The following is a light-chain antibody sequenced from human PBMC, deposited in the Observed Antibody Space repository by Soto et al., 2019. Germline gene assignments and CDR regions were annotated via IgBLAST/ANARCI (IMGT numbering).Light chain of an antibody. CDR3: AAWDDSLNGVL. J-gene: IGLJ2*01. CDR2: SNH. Sequence: QSVLTQPPSTSGTSGQRVTISCSGSRSNIGSNTVNWYQQFPGTAPKLLIYSNHQRPSGVPDRFSGSKSGTSASLAISGLQSEDEADYYCAAWDDSLNGVLFGGGTKLTVL. CDR1: RSNIGSNT. V-gene: IGLV1-44*01.